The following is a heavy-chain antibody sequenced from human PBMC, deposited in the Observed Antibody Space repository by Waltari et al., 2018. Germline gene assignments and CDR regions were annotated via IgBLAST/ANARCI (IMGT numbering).Heavy chain of an antibody. CDR1: GYSISSGYY. V-gene: IGHV4-38-2*02. D-gene: IGHD5-12*01. J-gene: IGHJ4*02. CDR2: IYHSGST. CDR3: ARDSSDVDIVATIDY. Sequence: QVQLQESGPGLVKPSETLSLTCAVSGYSISSGYYWGWIRQPPGKGLEWIGSIYHSGSTYYNPSLKSRVTISVDTSKNQFSLKLSSVTAADTAVYYCARDSSDVDIVATIDYWGQGTLVTVSS.